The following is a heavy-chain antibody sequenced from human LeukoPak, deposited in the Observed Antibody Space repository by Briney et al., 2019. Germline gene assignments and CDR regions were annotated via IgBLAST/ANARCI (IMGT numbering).Heavy chain of an antibody. CDR2: IYPGDSDP. D-gene: IGHD6-13*01. V-gene: IGHV5-51*01. CDR3: VRHGLGSSWFGFDY. CDR1: GYIFTTYW. J-gene: IGHJ4*02. Sequence: GESLKISCKGSGYIFTTYWIGWVRQMPGKGLEWMGIIYPGDSDPRYSPSFQGQVTISADKSISTAYLQWSGLKASDSAVYYCVRHGLGSSWFGFDYWGQGTLVTVSS.